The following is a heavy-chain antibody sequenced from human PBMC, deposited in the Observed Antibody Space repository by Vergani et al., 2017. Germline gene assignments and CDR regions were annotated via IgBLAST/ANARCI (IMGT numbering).Heavy chain of an antibody. CDR2: ISSSSSYI. Sequence: EVQLVESGGGLVKPGGSLRLSCAASGFTFSSYSMNWVRQAPGKGLEWVSSISSSSSYIYYADSVKGLFTISRDTAKNSLYLQMTSLRAEDTVLYYCAKGRRGNYYYYGMDVWGQGTTVTVSS. J-gene: IGHJ6*02. D-gene: IGHD3-16*01. V-gene: IGHV3-21*04. CDR3: AKGRRGNYYYYGMDV. CDR1: GFTFSSYS.